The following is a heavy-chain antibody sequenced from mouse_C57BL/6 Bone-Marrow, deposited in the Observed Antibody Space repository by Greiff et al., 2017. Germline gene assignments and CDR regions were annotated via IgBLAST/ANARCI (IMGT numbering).Heavy chain of an antibody. CDR2: IDPSDSYT. D-gene: IGHD2-3*01. Sequence: QVQLQQPGAELVKPGASVKLSCKASGYTFTSYWMQWVKQRPGQGLEWIGEIDPSDSYTNYNHKFKGKATLTVDTSSSTAYMQLSSLTSEDSAVYYCARDGYHWYFDVWGTGTTVTVSS. CDR1: GYTFTSYW. V-gene: IGHV1-50*01. CDR3: ARDGYHWYFDV. J-gene: IGHJ1*03.